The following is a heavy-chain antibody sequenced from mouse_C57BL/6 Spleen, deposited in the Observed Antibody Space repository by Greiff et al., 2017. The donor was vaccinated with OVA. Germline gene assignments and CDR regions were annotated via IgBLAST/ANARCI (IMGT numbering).Heavy chain of an antibody. CDR3: TRGYYGNYYFDY. CDR1: GYTFTSYW. J-gene: IGHJ2*01. CDR2: IYPGNSDT. Sequence: VQLQQSGPVLARPGASVKMSCKTSGYTFTSYWMHWVKQRPGQGLEWIGAIYPGNSDTSYNQKFKGKAKLTAVTSASTAYMELSSLTNEDSAVYYCTRGYYGNYYFDYWGQGTTLTVSS. V-gene: IGHV1-5*01. D-gene: IGHD2-1*01.